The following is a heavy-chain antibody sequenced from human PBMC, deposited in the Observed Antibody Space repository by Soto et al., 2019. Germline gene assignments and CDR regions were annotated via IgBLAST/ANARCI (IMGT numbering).Heavy chain of an antibody. Sequence: VSLRLSCASSGFTFSNYGMNWVRQATGKGLEWVSSISSSSSNIYYGDSVKGRFTISRDNAKSSLYLQMNSLRAEDSAMYYCARELDGTSQIDNWGQGTLVTVAS. CDR2: ISSSSSNI. D-gene: IGHD2-2*01. CDR3: ARELDGTSQIDN. CDR1: GFTFSNYG. J-gene: IGHJ4*02. V-gene: IGHV3-21*01.